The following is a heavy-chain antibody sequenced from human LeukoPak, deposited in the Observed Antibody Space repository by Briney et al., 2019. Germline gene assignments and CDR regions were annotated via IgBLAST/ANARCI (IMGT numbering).Heavy chain of an antibody. V-gene: IGHV3-30-3*01. CDR2: ISYDGSNK. J-gene: IGHJ3*02. CDR1: GFTFSSYA. D-gene: IGHD2-2*01. Sequence: GGSLRLSCAASGFTFSSYAMHWVRQAPGKGLEWVAVISYDGSNKYYADSVKGRFTISRDNSKNTLYLQMNSLRAEDTAVYYCAKAMQYCSSTSCYPEDAFDIWGQGTMVTVSS. CDR3: AKAMQYCSSTSCYPEDAFDI.